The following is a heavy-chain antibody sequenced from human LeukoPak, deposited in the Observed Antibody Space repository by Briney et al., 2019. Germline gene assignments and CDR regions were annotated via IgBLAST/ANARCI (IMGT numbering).Heavy chain of an antibody. J-gene: IGHJ6*03. V-gene: IGHV4-59*11. CDR3: ARGAAAAGMTYYYYYYYMDV. Sequence: SETLSLTCTVSGGSISSHYWSWIRQPPGKGLEWIGYIYYSGSTNYNPSLKSRVTISEDTSKNQFSLKLSSVTAADTAVYYCARGAAAAGMTYYYYYYYMDVWGKGTTVTVSS. CDR1: GGSISSHY. D-gene: IGHD6-13*01. CDR2: IYYSGST.